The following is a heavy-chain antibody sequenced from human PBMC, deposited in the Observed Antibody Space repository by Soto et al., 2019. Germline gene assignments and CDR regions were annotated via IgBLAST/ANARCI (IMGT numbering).Heavy chain of an antibody. CDR2: INHSGST. V-gene: IGHV4-34*01. Sequence: QVQLQQWGAGLLKPSETLSLTCAVYGGSFSGYYWSWIRQPPGKGLEWIGEINHSGSTNYNPSLKSRVTISVDTSKNQFSLKLSSVTAADTAVYYCATTSLKAVAAYFDYWGQGTLVTVSS. J-gene: IGHJ4*02. CDR1: GGSFSGYY. D-gene: IGHD6-19*01. CDR3: ATTSLKAVAAYFDY.